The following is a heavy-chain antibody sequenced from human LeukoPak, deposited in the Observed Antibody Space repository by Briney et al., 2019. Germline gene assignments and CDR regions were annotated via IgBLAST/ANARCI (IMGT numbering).Heavy chain of an antibody. CDR2: ISGDGTTT. Sequence: GGSLRLSCAASGFTFSNYWMHWIRQGPGKELVWGSRISGDGTTTNYADSVKGRFTISRDNAKNTLYLQMNSLRVEDTALYYCARDGTFDNWGQGTLVTVSS. J-gene: IGHJ4*02. CDR1: GFTFSNYW. CDR3: ARDGTFDN. V-gene: IGHV3-74*01. D-gene: IGHD6-13*01.